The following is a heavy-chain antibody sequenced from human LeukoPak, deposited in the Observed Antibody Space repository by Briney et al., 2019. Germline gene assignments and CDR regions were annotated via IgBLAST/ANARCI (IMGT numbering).Heavy chain of an antibody. J-gene: IGHJ4*02. D-gene: IGHD6-13*01. CDR2: IKQDGSGK. CDR3: ARGSIGAAGILDY. V-gene: IGHV3-7*01. CDR1: GFTFSSSW. Sequence: GGSLRLSCAAAGFTFSSSWMSWVRQPPGKGLEWVANIKQDGSGKYCVDSVKRQFTISRNNHRNSLYLQMDSLGAEDTAGYCCARGSIGAAGILDYWGQGTLVTVSS.